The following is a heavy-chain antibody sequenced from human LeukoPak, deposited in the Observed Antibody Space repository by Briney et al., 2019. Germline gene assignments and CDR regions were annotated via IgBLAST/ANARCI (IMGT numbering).Heavy chain of an antibody. CDR1: GFTFSSYG. J-gene: IGHJ4*02. CDR2: IWYDGSNK. V-gene: IGHV3-33*08. Sequence: GGSLRLSRAASGFTFSSYGMHWVRQAPGKGLEWVAVIWYDGSNKYYADSVKGRFTISRDNSKNTLYLQMNSLRAEDTAVYYCAREYSVGTVPSFDYWGQGTLVTVSS. D-gene: IGHD4-23*01. CDR3: AREYSVGTVPSFDY.